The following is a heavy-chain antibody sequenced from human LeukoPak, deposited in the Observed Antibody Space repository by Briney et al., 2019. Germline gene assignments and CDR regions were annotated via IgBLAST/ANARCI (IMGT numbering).Heavy chain of an antibody. D-gene: IGHD3-10*01. V-gene: IGHV4-59*08. J-gene: IGHJ6*02. CDR2: IYYSGST. Sequence: SETLSLTCTVSGGSISSYYWSWIRQPPGKGLEWIGYIYYSGSTKYNPSLKSRVTISIDTSKNQFSLRLSSVTAADTAVYSCARYRGTREISSYYYGMDVWGQGTTVTVSS. CDR1: GGSISSYY. CDR3: ARYRGTREISSYYYGMDV.